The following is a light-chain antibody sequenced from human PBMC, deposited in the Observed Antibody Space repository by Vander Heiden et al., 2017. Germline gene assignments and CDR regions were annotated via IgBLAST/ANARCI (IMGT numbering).Light chain of an antibody. J-gene: IGKJ1*01. CDR3: HQCESTPWT. V-gene: IGKV1-39*01. CDR1: QTINIY. Sequence: DVQMTQSPSSLSASVGDKVTITCRASQTINIYLNWYQQKPWKAPRLLIYAASNLHSEVPSRFTRSGFVTDFSLTMMSLHPEDFATYYCHQCESTPWTFGQGTRLEI. CDR2: AAS.